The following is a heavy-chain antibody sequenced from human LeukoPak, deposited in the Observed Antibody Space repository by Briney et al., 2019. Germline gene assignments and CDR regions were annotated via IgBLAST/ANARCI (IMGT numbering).Heavy chain of an antibody. CDR3: ARGSWGPYCSSTSCYGWDYYYYYMDV. CDR2: IIPIFGTA. J-gene: IGHJ6*03. V-gene: IGHV1-69*01. CDR1: QALVSSYA. Sequence: SVKVSCKASQALVSSYAISWVRQAPGQGLEWMGGIIPIFGTANYAQKFQGRVTITADESTSTAYIELSSLRSEDTAVYYCARGSWGPYCSSTSCYGWDYYYYYMDVWGKGTTVTVSS. D-gene: IGHD2-2*01.